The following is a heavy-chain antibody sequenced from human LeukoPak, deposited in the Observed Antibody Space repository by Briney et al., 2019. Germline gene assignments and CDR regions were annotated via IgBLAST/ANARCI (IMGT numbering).Heavy chain of an antibody. J-gene: IGHJ5*02. CDR3: ARIDGGYSTQTPRWFDP. V-gene: IGHV4-39*07. CDR2: IYHSGST. CDR1: GGSISSSSYY. D-gene: IGHD2-2*01. Sequence: SETLSLTCTVSGGSISSSSYYWGWIRQPPGKGLEWIGSIYHSGSTYYNPSLKSRVTISVDTSRNQFSLKLSSVTAADTAVYYCARIDGGYSTQTPRWFDPWGQGTLVTVSS.